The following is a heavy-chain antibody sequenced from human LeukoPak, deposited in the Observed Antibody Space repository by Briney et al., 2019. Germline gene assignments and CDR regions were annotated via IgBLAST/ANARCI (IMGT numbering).Heavy chain of an antibody. CDR3: AREGYSSGFDY. Sequence: SETLSLTCTVSGGSISSYYWRWIRQPAGKGLEWIGRIYTSGSTNYNPCLKSRVTMSVDTSKNQFSLKLSSVTAADTAVYYCAREGYSSGFDYWGQGTLVTVSS. CDR2: IYTSGST. V-gene: IGHV4-4*07. D-gene: IGHD6-19*01. J-gene: IGHJ4*02. CDR1: GGSISSYY.